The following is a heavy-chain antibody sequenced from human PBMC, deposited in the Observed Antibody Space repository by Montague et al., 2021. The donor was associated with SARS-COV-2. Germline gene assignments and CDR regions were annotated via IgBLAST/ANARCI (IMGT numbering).Heavy chain of an antibody. CDR2: XYGGDEE. V-gene: IGHV2-5*05. CDR3: AHRFAGFFDY. CDR1: GFSLNTPEVA. Sequence: PALVKPTQTLTLTCTFSGFSLNTPEVAVGWICQPPGKAQEWLALXYGGDEERYGPSLQSRLTITRDTSKSQVVLTMTNMDPVGTATYYCAHRFAGFFDYWGQGILVTVSS. J-gene: IGHJ4*02.